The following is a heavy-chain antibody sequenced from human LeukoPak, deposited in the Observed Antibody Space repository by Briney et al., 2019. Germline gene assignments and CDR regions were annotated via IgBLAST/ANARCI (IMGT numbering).Heavy chain of an antibody. CDR3: AKDGEDYGDYHFDY. Sequence: GGSLRLSCAASGFTVSSSYMTWVRQAPGKGLEWVAVISYDGSNKYYADSVKGRFTISRDNSKNTLYLQMNSLRAEDTAVYYCAKDGEDYGDYHFDYWGQGTLVTVSS. CDR2: ISYDGSNK. J-gene: IGHJ4*02. D-gene: IGHD4-17*01. CDR1: GFTVSSSY. V-gene: IGHV3-30*18.